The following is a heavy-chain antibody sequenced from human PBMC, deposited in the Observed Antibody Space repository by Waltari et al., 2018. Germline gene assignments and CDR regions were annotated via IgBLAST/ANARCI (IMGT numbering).Heavy chain of an antibody. J-gene: IGHJ6*02. CDR3: AGEKARYGFDV. V-gene: IGHV4-38-2*02. CDR2: VFHTGSP. CDR1: GFSMTRSY. Sequence: QLQESGPGLVKPSETLSLTCSVSGFSMTRSYWAWIRQPPGKGLEWIGSVFHTGSPSYNPSLKSRVTISVDSSKNQFIRRLTAVTAADTAVYYCAGEKARYGFDVWGQGTTVTVSS.